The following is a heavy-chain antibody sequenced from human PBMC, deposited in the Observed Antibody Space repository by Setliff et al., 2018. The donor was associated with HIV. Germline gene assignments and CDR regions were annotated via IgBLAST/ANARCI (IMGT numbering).Heavy chain of an antibody. CDR1: GDSIGYYY. J-gene: IGHJ6*03. CDR2: SHTSGST. D-gene: IGHD3-9*01. Sequence: SETLSLTCTVSGDSIGYYYWSWIRQPAGRGLEWMGRSHTSGSTNYNPSLKSRVTISVDTSKNQFSLKLSSVTAADTAVYYCARDRGILTYYYYYYMDVWGKGTTVTVSS. V-gene: IGHV4-4*07. CDR3: ARDRGILTYYYYYYMDV.